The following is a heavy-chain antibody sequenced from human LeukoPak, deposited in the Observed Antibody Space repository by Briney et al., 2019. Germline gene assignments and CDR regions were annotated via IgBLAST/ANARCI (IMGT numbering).Heavy chain of an antibody. CDR1: GYTFTTDD. Sequence: ASVKVSCKASGYTFTTDDINWVRQASGRGLEWMGLISPGTGKTRYPQKFQGRVTITADESTSTAYMELSSLRSEDTAVYYCAAGYYYDSSGYYYWGQGTLVTVSS. D-gene: IGHD3-22*01. CDR2: ISPGTGKT. V-gene: IGHV1-69*13. CDR3: AAGYYYDSSGYYY. J-gene: IGHJ4*02.